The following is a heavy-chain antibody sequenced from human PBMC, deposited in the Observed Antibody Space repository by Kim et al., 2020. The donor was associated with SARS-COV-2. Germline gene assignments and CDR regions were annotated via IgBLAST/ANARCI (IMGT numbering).Heavy chain of an antibody. CDR3: AGYCTGGVCSYDFDS. V-gene: IGHV4-30-2*01. CDR1: GGSISSGGYS. J-gene: IGHJ4*02. D-gene: IGHD2-8*02. Sequence: SETLSLTCAVSGGSISSGGYSWSWIRQPPGKGLEWIGYIYHSGSTYKNPSLRSRVTISVDRSRNHFSLKLSSVTVADTAVYYCAGYCTGGVCSYDFDSWGQGTLVTVSS. CDR2: IYHSGST.